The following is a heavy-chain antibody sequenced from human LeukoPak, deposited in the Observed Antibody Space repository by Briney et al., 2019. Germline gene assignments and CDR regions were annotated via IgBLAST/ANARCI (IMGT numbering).Heavy chain of an antibody. V-gene: IGHV3-64*01. CDR2: ISGNGGST. CDR1: GFTFSSYA. J-gene: IGHJ5*02. CDR3: ARTARERIRYYYGSGSYYNERNWFDP. D-gene: IGHD3-10*01. Sequence: GGSLRLSCAASGFTFSSYAMHWVRQAPGKGLEYVSAISGNGGSTYYANSVKGRFTISRDNSKNTLYLQMGSLRAEDMAVYYCARTARERIRYYYGSGSYYNERNWFDPWGQGTLVTVSS.